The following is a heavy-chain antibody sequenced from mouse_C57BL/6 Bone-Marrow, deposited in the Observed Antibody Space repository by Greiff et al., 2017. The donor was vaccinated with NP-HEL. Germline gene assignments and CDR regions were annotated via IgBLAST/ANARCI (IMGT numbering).Heavy chain of an antibody. CDR1: GYTFTDYN. CDR2: INPNNGGT. CDR3: ARRGGYPYAMDY. V-gene: IGHV1-22*01. J-gene: IGHJ4*01. D-gene: IGHD2-2*01. Sequence: DVQLQESGPELVKPGASVKMSCKASGYTFTDYNMHWVKQSHGKSLEWIGYINPNNGGTRYNQKFKGKATLTVNKSSSTAYMELRSLTSEDSAVYYCARRGGYPYAMDYWGQGTSVTVSS.